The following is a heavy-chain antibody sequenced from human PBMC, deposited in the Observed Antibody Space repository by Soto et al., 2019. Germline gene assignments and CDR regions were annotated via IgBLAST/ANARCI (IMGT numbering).Heavy chain of an antibody. CDR2: ISSTGSLI. J-gene: IGHJ6*02. CDR1: NFTFSSFE. CDR3: TRGGGWNQGYYHYYGMDV. Sequence: GSLRLSCAASNFTFSSFEVNWVRPAPGKGLEWVSYISSTGSLIYYADSVKGRFTISRDNAKNSLYLQMNSLRPEDTAIYYCTRGGGWNQGYYHYYGMDVWGQGTTVTVSS. D-gene: IGHD1-1*01. V-gene: IGHV3-48*03.